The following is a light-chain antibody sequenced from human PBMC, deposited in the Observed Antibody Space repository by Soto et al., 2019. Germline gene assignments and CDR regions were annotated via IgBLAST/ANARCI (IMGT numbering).Light chain of an antibody. V-gene: IGLV2-14*01. J-gene: IGLJ2*01. Sequence: QSALTQPASVSGSPGQSISISCTGTSSDVGGYDHVSWFQQHPGKAPKLLIYEVSNRPSGVSLRFSGSKSGNTASLTISGLQAEDEADYYCSSYARNRDILFGGGTKLTVL. CDR1: SSDVGGYDH. CDR2: EVS. CDR3: SSYARNRDIL.